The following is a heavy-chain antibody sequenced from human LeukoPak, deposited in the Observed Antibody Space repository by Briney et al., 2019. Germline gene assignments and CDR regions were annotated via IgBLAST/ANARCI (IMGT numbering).Heavy chain of an antibody. Sequence: PSETLSLTCTVSGGSINTNNYYWGWIRQPPGKGLEWIGSIYYSGSTYYNPSLKSRVTISVDTSKNQFSLKLSSVTAADTAVYYCARDLYNWNVWGGFDYWGQGTLVTVSS. V-gene: IGHV4-39*07. D-gene: IGHD1-1*01. J-gene: IGHJ4*02. CDR2: IYYSGST. CDR1: GGSINTNNYY. CDR3: ARDLYNWNVWGGFDY.